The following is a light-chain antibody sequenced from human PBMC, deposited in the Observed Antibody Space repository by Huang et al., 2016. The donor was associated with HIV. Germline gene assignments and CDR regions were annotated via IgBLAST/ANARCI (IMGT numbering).Light chain of an antibody. Sequence: DVQLTQSPSSLSASVGDTVSSTCSTSQNVDTCLNWYQQKIGRAPKLLIYDTSTLQVGVPSRFAASGSGTNFTLTITNLQLDDFATYSCQQSYAVPITFGQGTRLENK. V-gene: IGKV1-39*01. CDR2: DTS. J-gene: IGKJ5*01. CDR1: QNVDTC. CDR3: QQSYAVPIT.